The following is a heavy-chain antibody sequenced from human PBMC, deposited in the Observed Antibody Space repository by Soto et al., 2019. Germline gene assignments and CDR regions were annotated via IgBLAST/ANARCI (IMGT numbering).Heavy chain of an antibody. J-gene: IGHJ5*02. Sequence: QVQLQQWGAGLLKPSETLSLTCAVYGGSFSGYYWSWIRQPPGKGLEWIGEINHSGSTNYNPSLKSRFTISVYTSKNLFSLKLSSVTAADTAVYYCAQTPLYYDFWSGYSPTNWFDPWGQGTLVTVSS. CDR2: INHSGST. CDR3: AQTPLYYDFWSGYSPTNWFDP. D-gene: IGHD3-3*01. V-gene: IGHV4-34*01. CDR1: GGSFSGYY.